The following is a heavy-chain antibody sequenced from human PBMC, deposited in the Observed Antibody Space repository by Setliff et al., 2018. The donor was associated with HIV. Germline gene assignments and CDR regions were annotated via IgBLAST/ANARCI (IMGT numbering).Heavy chain of an antibody. CDR3: VRDAGPGGRTI. J-gene: IGHJ4*01. CDR1: GYSVSSGYH. CDR2: IYHSGST. Sequence: SETLSLTCAVSGYSVSSGYHWGWIRQPPRKGLEWIGSIYHSGSTYYNPSLKSRVTISVDTSKNQFSLKLSSVTAADAAVYYSVRDAGPGGRTIWGQGTLVTVSS. V-gene: IGHV4-38-2*02. D-gene: IGHD2-15*01.